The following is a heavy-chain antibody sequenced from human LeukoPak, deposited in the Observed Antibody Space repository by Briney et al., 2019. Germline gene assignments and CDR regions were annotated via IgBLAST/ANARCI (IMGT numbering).Heavy chain of an antibody. Sequence: GGSLRLSCAASGITFNSYTMNWVRQAPGKGLEWVSVIYSGGTTYYADSVKGRFTISRDNSKNTIYLQMNSLRAEDTAVYYCASYHDNSGYSPHLDYWGQGTLVTVSS. D-gene: IGHD3-22*01. CDR3: ASYHDNSGYSPHLDY. V-gene: IGHV3-53*01. J-gene: IGHJ4*02. CDR1: GITFNSYT. CDR2: IYSGGTT.